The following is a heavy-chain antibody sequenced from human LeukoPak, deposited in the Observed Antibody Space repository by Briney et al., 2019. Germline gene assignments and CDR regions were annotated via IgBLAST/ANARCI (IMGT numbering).Heavy chain of an antibody. D-gene: IGHD3-16*01. V-gene: IGHV4-39*02. CDR3: ARESGIIEWFDP. CDR2: IYYSGST. Sequence: PSETLSLTCTVSGGSISSSSYYWGWIRQPPGKGLEWIGSIYYSGSTYYNPSLKSRVTISVDTSKNQFSLKLSSVTAADTAMYYCARESGIIEWFDPWGQGTLVTVSS. J-gene: IGHJ5*02. CDR1: GGSISSSSYY.